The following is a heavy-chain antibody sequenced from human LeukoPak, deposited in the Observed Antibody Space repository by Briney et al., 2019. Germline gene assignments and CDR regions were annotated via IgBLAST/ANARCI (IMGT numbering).Heavy chain of an antibody. J-gene: IGHJ5*02. Sequence: SETLSLTCAVYGGSFSGYYWIWIRQPPGKGLEWIGEINHSGSTNYNPSLKSRVTISVDTSKNQFSLKLSSVTAADTAVYYCARGTIAAAAGYNWFDPWGQGTLVTVSS. CDR1: GGSFSGYY. CDR3: ARGTIAAAAGYNWFDP. CDR2: INHSGST. V-gene: IGHV4-34*01. D-gene: IGHD6-13*01.